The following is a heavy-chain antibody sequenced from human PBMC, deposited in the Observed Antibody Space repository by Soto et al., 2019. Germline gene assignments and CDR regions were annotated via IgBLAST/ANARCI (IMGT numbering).Heavy chain of an antibody. D-gene: IGHD4-17*01. CDR2: IKQDGSEK. J-gene: IGHJ4*02. Sequence: GRSRRLSCAASGFTFSSYWMSWVRQAPGKGLEWVANIKQDGSEKYYVDSVKGRFTISRDNAKNSLYLQMNSLRAEDTAVYYCARDQGMTTVTTFDYWGQGTLVTVSS. CDR3: ARDQGMTTVTTFDY. CDR1: GFTFSSYW. V-gene: IGHV3-7*01.